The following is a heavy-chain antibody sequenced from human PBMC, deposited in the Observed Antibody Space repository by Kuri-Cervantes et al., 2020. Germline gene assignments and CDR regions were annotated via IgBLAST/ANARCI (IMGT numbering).Heavy chain of an antibody. Sequence: SETLSLTCAVSGGSISSSNWWSWVRQPPGKGLEWIGEIYHSGSTNYTPSLKSRVPISVEKSKNQFSLKLSSVTAADTAVYYCARDGDLYSGSYPYYYYSKAVWAKGPRSPSP. CDR2: IYHSGST. D-gene: IGHD1-26*01. CDR1: GGSISSSNW. V-gene: IGHV4-4*02. J-gene: IGHJ6*03. CDR3: ARDGDLYSGSYPYYYYSKAV.